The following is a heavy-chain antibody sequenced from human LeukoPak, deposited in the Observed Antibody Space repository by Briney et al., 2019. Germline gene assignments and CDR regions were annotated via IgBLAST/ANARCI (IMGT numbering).Heavy chain of an antibody. CDR2: INHSGST. CDR3: ARGGVVVVTAIGY. V-gene: IGHV4-39*07. CDR1: RGSVSSGTYY. Sequence: PSETLSLTCSVSRGSVSSGTYYWSWLRQPPGKGLEWIGEINHSGSTNYNPSLKSRVTISVDTSKNQFSLKLSSVTAADTAVYYCARGGVVVVTAIGYWGQGTLVTVSS. D-gene: IGHD2-21*02. J-gene: IGHJ4*02.